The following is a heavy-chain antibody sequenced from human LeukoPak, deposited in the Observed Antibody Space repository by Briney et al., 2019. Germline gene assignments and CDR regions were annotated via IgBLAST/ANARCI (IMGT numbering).Heavy chain of an antibody. CDR2: VSGSGADT. CDR1: GLTFSNYD. J-gene: IGHJ1*01. V-gene: IGHV3-23*01. D-gene: IGHD4-17*01. CDR3: AKEIYGDSTGGRFQY. Sequence: GGSLRLSCAASGLTFSNYDMNWVRQAPGKGLEWVAGVSGSGADTYYADSVKGRFTISRDNSRTTLYLQMISLRAEDTAVYYCAKEIYGDSTGGRFQYWGQGTLVTVSS.